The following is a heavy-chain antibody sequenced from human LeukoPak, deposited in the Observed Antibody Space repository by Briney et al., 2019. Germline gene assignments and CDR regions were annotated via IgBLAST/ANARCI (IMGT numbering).Heavy chain of an antibody. Sequence: PSETLSLTCTVSRGSISSYYWSWIRQPPGKGLEWVGYIYYSGSTNYNPSLKSRVTISVDTSKNQFSLKLSSVTAADTAVYYCARVWYDSSGYYHPFDYWGQGTLVTVSS. D-gene: IGHD3-22*01. J-gene: IGHJ4*02. CDR2: IYYSGST. CDR1: RGSISSYY. CDR3: ARVWYDSSGYYHPFDY. V-gene: IGHV4-59*01.